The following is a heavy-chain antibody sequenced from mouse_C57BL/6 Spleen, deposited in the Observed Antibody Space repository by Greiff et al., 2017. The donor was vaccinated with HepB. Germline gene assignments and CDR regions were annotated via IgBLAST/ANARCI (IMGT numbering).Heavy chain of an antibody. J-gene: IGHJ4*01. CDR3: ARVPNWDYAMDY. Sequence: VQLQQPGAELVMPGASVKLSCKASGYTFTSYWMHWVKQRPGQGLEWIGEIDPSDSYTNYNQKFKGKSTLTVDKSSSTAYMQLSSLTSEDSAVYYCARVPNWDYAMDYWGQGTSVTVS. D-gene: IGHD4-1*01. V-gene: IGHV1-69*01. CDR2: IDPSDSYT. CDR1: GYTFTSYW.